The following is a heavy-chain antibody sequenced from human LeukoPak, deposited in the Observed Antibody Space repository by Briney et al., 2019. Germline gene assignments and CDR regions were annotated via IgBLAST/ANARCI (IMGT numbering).Heavy chain of an antibody. V-gene: IGHV3-7*05. CDR3: AKNASGYLDD. Sequence: GGSLRLSCAASGFTFSNYWMSWVRQAPGKGLEWVANIKEDGSRNHYVDSVKGRFTISRDNAKGSLYLQMNSLRAEDTAVYYCAKNASGYLDDWGQGTLVTVSS. CDR2: IKEDGSRN. CDR1: GFTFSNYW. D-gene: IGHD3-22*01. J-gene: IGHJ4*02.